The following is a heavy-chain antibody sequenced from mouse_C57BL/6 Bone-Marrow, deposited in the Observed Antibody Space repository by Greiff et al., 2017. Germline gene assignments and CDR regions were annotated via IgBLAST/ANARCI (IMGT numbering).Heavy chain of an antibody. J-gene: IGHJ1*03. CDR3: ARRRYYGSTYWYFDV. Sequence: VQLQQSGPELVKPGASVKISCKASGYSFTSYYIHWVKQTPGQGLEWIGWIYPGSGNTKDNEKFKGKATLTADTSSSTAYMQLSSLKSEDSAVYYGARRRYYGSTYWYFDVWGTGTTVTVAS. D-gene: IGHD1-1*01. CDR1: GYSFTSYY. V-gene: IGHV1-66*01. CDR2: IYPGSGNT.